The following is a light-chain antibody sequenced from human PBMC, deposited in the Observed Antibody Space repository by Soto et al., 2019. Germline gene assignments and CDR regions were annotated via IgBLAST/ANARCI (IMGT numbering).Light chain of an antibody. CDR3: LQDYNYPT. Sequence: AIQMTQSPSSLSASVGDRVTITCRASQDIRDELGWFQQKPGRAPKLLISAASTLQSGVPSRFRGSGSGKDFTLTISSLKPEDFANYYCLQDYNYPTFGQGTKVEIK. V-gene: IGKV1-6*01. CDR1: QDIRDE. J-gene: IGKJ1*01. CDR2: AAS.